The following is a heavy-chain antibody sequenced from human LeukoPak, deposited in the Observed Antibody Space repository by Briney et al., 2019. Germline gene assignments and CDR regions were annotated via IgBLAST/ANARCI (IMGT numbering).Heavy chain of an antibody. CDR2: IYHSGST. V-gene: IGHV4-30-2*01. D-gene: IGHD1-26*01. Sequence: SQTLSLTCAVSGGSISSGGYSWSWIRQPPGKGLEWIGYIYHSGSTYYNPSLKSRVTLSVDRSKNQFSLKLSSVTAADTAVYYCARTTPRGSYYGMDVWGQGTPVTVSS. J-gene: IGHJ6*02. CDR1: GGSISSGGYS. CDR3: ARTTPRGSYYGMDV.